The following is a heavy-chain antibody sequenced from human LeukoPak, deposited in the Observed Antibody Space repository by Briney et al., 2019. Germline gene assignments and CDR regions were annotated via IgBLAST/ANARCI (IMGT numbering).Heavy chain of an antibody. J-gene: IGHJ1*01. CDR2: INHSGST. CDR1: GGSFSGYY. D-gene: IGHD3-9*01. Sequence: PSETLSLTCAVYGGSFSGYYWSWIRQPPGKGLEWIGKINHSGSTNYNPSLKSRVTISVDTSKNQFSLKLSSVTAADTAVYYCAFTGDILTGYAHWGQGTLVTVSS. V-gene: IGHV4-34*01. CDR3: AFTGDILTGYAH.